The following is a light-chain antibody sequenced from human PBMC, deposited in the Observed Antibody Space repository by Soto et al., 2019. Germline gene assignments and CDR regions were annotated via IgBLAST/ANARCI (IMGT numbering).Light chain of an antibody. J-gene: IGKJ1*01. CDR3: QQYGSPAPWT. Sequence: EIVMTQSPATLSVSPGERATLSCRASQSVNSNLAWYRQKPGQAPRLLISDASTRATGVPARFSGSGSGTEFTLTISSLQSEDSGIYYCQQYGSPAPWTFGQGTKVDMK. CDR1: QSVNSN. V-gene: IGKV3-15*01. CDR2: DAS.